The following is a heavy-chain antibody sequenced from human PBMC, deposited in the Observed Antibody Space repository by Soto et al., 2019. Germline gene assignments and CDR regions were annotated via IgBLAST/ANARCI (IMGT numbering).Heavy chain of an antibody. CDR2: IDPSDPYT. CDR3: ARHPNPNSSSSRLPAGFSLTFGGEDY. D-gene: IGHD3-16*01. V-gene: IGHV5-10-1*01. J-gene: IGHJ4*02. CDR1: GYSFTSYW. Sequence: ASLKISCKRSGYSFTSYWISWARQMLGKGPEGMGTIDPSDPYTNYSPSFQGHVTISADKAISTAYLQWSSLKASDTAMYYCARHPNPNSSSSRLPAGFSLTFGGEDYWGQGALLTISS.